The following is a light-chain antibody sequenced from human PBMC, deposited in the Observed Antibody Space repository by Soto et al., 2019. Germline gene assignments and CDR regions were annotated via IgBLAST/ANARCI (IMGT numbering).Light chain of an antibody. V-gene: IGKV1-5*03. Sequence: DIQMTQSPSTLSASVGDRVTITCRASQSISTWLAWYQQKPGKAPKLLIYTASSLESGVPSRFSGSGSGTVFTLTISSLQPDDFATYYCKQYNSYSSFGQGTKLEI. J-gene: IGKJ2*03. CDR3: KQYNSYSS. CDR2: TAS. CDR1: QSISTW.